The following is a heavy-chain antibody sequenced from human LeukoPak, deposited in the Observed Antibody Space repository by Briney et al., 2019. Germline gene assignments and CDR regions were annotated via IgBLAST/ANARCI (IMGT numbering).Heavy chain of an antibody. D-gene: IGHD4-17*01. J-gene: IGHJ4*02. CDR3: ARSIYGEGNFDY. Sequence: ASVKVSCKASGYTFTGYYMHWVRQTPGQGLEWMGWINPNSGGTNYAQKFQGRVTMTRDTSISAAYMELSRLRSDDTAVYYCARSIYGEGNFDYWGQGTLVTVSS. V-gene: IGHV1-2*02. CDR1: GYTFTGYY. CDR2: INPNSGGT.